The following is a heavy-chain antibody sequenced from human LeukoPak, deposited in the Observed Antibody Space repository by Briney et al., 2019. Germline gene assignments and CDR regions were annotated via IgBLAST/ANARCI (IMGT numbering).Heavy chain of an antibody. D-gene: IGHD3-22*01. J-gene: IGHJ5*02. Sequence: GESLKISCKGSGYSFTSYWIGWVRQMPGKGLEWMGIIYPGDSDTRYSPSFQGQVTISADKSISTVYLQWSSLKASDTAMYYCARHGINYYDSSGYYLNWFDPWGQGTLVTVSS. CDR2: IYPGDSDT. V-gene: IGHV5-51*01. CDR3: ARHGINYYDSSGYYLNWFDP. CDR1: GYSFTSYW.